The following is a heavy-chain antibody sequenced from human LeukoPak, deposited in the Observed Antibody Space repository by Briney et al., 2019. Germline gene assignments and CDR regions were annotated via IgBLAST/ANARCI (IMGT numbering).Heavy chain of an antibody. J-gene: IGHJ4*02. CDR3: AKAPYSSSWHYLVY. CDR2: ISHDGSNK. D-gene: IGHD6-13*01. V-gene: IGHV3-30*04. Sequence: GGSLRLSCAASGFTFSSYAMHWVRQAPGKGLEWVAAISHDGSNKYYADSVKGRFTISRDNSKNTLYLQMNSLTAKDTAVYYCAKAPYSSSWHYLVYWGQGTLVTVSS. CDR1: GFTFSSYA.